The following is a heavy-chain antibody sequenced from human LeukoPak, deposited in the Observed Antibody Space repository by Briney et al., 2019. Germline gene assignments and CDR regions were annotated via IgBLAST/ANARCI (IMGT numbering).Heavy chain of an antibody. D-gene: IGHD3-10*01. CDR2: IWYDGSNK. CDR1: GFTFSSYG. Sequence: GGSLRLSCAASGFTFSSYGMHWVRQAPGKGLEWVAVIWYDGSNKYYVDSVKGRFTISRDNSRNTLYLQMNSLRAEDTAVYFCAREVTYYYGSGSYSKKHYFDYWGQGTLVTVSS. CDR3: AREVTYYYGSGSYSKKHYFDY. V-gene: IGHV3-33*01. J-gene: IGHJ4*02.